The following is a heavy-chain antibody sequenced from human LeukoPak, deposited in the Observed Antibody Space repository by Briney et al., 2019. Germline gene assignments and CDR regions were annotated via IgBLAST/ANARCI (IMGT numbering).Heavy chain of an antibody. V-gene: IGHV4-61*02. J-gene: IGHJ5*02. CDR2: IYTSGST. CDR3: ARDPRPRGGENWFDP. Sequence: PSQTLSLTCTVSGGSISSGSYYWSWIRQPAGKGLEWIGRIYTSGSTNYNPSLKSRVTMSVDTSKNQFSLKLSSVTAADTAVYYCARDPRPRGGENWFDPWGQGTLVTVSS. D-gene: IGHD3-10*01. CDR1: GGSISSGSYY.